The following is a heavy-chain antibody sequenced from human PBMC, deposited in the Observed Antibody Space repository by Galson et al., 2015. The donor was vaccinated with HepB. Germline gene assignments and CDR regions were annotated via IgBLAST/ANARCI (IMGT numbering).Heavy chain of an antibody. Sequence: SVKVSCKASGYTFTSYYMHWVRQAPGQGLEWMGIINPSGGSTSYAQKFQGRVTMTRDTSTSTVYMELSSLRSEDTAVYYCARVGGDSNYYYYGMDVWGQGTTVTVSS. V-gene: IGHV1-46*01. D-gene: IGHD3-16*01. J-gene: IGHJ6*02. CDR3: ARVGGDSNYYYYGMDV. CDR1: GYTFTSYY. CDR2: INPSGGST.